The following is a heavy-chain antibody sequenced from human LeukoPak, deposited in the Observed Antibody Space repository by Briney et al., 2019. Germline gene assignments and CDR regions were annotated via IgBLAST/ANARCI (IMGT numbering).Heavy chain of an antibody. CDR3: ARGGLASDYVPPTNWFDP. D-gene: IGHD4-17*01. CDR1: GYSISSGYY. J-gene: IGHJ5*02. Sequence: PSETLSLTCAVSGYSISSGYYWGWIRQPPGKGLEWIGSIYHGGSTYYNPSLKSRVTISVDMSKNQFSLKVRSVTAADTAVYYCARGGLASDYVPPTNWFDPWGQGTLVTVSS. V-gene: IGHV4-38-2*01. CDR2: IYHGGST.